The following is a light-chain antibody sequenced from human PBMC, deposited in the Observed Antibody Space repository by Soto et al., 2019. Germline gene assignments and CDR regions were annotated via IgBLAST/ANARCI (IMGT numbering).Light chain of an antibody. V-gene: IGLV2-14*01. CDR2: EVS. CDR1: SSDVGGYNY. Sequence: QSALTQPASVSGSPGQSITISCTGTSSDVGGYNYVSWYQQYPGKAPKLMIYEVSNRPSGVSNRFSGSKSGNTASLTISGLQADDEADYYCSSYTRNNTLVFGTGTKLTVL. CDR3: SSYTRNNTLV. J-gene: IGLJ1*01.